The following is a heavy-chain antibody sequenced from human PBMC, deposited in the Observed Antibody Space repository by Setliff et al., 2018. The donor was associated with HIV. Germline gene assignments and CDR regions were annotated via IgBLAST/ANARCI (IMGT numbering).Heavy chain of an antibody. D-gene: IGHD3-10*01. J-gene: IGHJ4*02. V-gene: IGHV3-23*01. CDR2: ISGSGGST. CDR1: GFSLRTYA. Sequence: PGGSLRLSCAASGFSLRTYAMSWVRQAPGKGQEWVSVISGSGGSTYYADSVKGRFTISRDNSKNTLYLQMNSLRAEDSAVYYCAKTPLALVRGAQPYFDYWGQGTLVTVSS. CDR3: AKTPLALVRGAQPYFDY.